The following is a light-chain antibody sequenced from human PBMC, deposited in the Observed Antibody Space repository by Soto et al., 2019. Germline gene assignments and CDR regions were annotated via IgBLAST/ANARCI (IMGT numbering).Light chain of an antibody. CDR3: QQYNNWPLT. CDR2: GAS. V-gene: IGKV3D-15*01. Sequence: EIVMTQSPATLSVSPGERATLSCRASQSVTTYLAWYQQKPGQAPRLLIYGASSRATGIPVRFSGSGSGTEFTLTISSLQSEDFAVYYCQQYNNWPLTCGQGTRLEIK. CDR1: QSVTTY. J-gene: IGKJ5*01.